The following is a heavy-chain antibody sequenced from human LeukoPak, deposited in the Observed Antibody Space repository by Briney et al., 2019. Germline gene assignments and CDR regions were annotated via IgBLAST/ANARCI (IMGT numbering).Heavy chain of an antibody. CDR1: GFTFSNAW. J-gene: IGHJ4*02. V-gene: IGHV3-15*01. CDR2: IKSKTDGGTT. Sequence: GGCLRLSCAASGFTFSNAWMSWVRQAPGEGLEWVGRIKSKTDGGTTDYAAPVKGRFTISRDDSKNTLYLQMNSLKTEDTAVYYCTTSLHCSGGSCYIVGPYFDYWGQGTLVTVSS. D-gene: IGHD2-15*01. CDR3: TTSLHCSGGSCYIVGPYFDY.